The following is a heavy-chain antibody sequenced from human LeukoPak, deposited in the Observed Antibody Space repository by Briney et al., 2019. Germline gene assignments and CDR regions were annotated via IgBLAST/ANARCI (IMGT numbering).Heavy chain of an antibody. J-gene: IGHJ4*02. D-gene: IGHD3-3*01. CDR1: GYTFTGYY. CDR3: ARAHYDFWSIGY. V-gene: IGHV1-2*02. Sequence: ASVKVSCKASGYTFTGYYMHWVRQAPGQGLEWMGWINPNSGGTNYAQKFQGRFTMTRDTSISTAYMELSRLRSDDTAVYYCARAHYDFWSIGYWGQGTLVTVSS. CDR2: INPNSGGT.